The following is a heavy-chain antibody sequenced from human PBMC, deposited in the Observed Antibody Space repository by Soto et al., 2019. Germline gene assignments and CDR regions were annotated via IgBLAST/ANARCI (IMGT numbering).Heavy chain of an antibody. V-gene: IGHV4-34*01. J-gene: IGHJ4*02. Sequence: SETLSRTCAVYGGSFSGYYWSWIRQPPWEGLEWIGEINHSGSTNYNPSLKSRVTISVDTPKNQFSLKLSSVTAADTAVYYCARDLWSPDYWGQGTLVTLSS. D-gene: IGHD3-10*01. CDR3: ARDLWSPDY. CDR2: INHSGST. CDR1: GGSFSGYY.